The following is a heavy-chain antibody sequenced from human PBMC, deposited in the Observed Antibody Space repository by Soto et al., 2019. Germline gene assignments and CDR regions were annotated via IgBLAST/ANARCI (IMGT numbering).Heavy chain of an antibody. CDR1: GGTFNNYP. J-gene: IGHJ6*02. CDR2: RIPIFGTA. D-gene: IGHD5-12*01. Sequence: QVQLVQSGAEVKKPASSVKVSCKASGGTFNNYPITWVRQAPGEGLEWMGGRIPIFGTANYAQNFQGRVTISVDESTVTACMELSSLKSEDSDVYYCARGRGYSGDDHYYYFDMDVWGQGTTVTVSS. V-gene: IGHV1-69*01. CDR3: ARGRGYSGDDHYYYFDMDV.